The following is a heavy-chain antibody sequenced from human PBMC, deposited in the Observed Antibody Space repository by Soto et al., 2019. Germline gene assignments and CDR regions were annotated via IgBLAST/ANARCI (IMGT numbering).Heavy chain of an antibody. CDR3: AKVNYDFWSGYYDY. CDR2: IGGSDGST. Sequence: ELQLLASGGGLIQPGGSLRLSCAASGFTFSNCAMSWVRQPSGKGLEWVSGIGGSDGSTDYADSVKGRFTISRDNSKNTLYLQMNSLRAEDTAVYYCAKVNYDFWSGYYDYWGQGTLVTVSS. D-gene: IGHD3-3*01. V-gene: IGHV3-23*01. CDR1: GFTFSNCA. J-gene: IGHJ4*02.